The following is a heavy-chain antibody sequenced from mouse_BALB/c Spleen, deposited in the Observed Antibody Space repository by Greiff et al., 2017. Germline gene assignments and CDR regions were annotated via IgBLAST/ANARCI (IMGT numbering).Heavy chain of an antibody. J-gene: IGHJ3*01. D-gene: IGHD2-2*01. CDR1: GYTFTSYW. CDR2: INPSNGRT. CDR3: ARENYGYDWVAY. Sequence: VQLQQSGADLVKPGASVKLSCKASGYTFTSYWMHWVKQRPGQGLEWIGEINPSNGRTNYNEKFKSKATLTVDKSSSTAYMQLSSLTSEDSAVYYCARENYGYDWVAYWGQGTLVTVSA. V-gene: IGHV1S81*02.